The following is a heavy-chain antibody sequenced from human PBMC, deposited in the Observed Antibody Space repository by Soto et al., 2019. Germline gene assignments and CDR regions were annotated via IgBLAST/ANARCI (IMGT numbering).Heavy chain of an antibody. CDR2: INPNSGGT. D-gene: IGHD6-13*01. CDR3: ARAGRIAAAGTGGFDP. CDR1: GYTFTGYY. J-gene: IGHJ5*02. V-gene: IGHV1-2*04. Sequence: QVQLVQSGAEVKKPGASVKVSCKASGYTFTGYYMHWVRQAPGQGLEWMGWINPNSGGTNYAQKFQGWVTMTRDTSFSTAYMELSRLRSDDTAVYYCARAGRIAAAGTGGFDPWGQGTLVTVSS.